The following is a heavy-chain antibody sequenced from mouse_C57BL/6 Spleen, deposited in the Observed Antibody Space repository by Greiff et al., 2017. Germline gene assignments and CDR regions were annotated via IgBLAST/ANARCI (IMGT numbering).Heavy chain of an antibody. J-gene: IGHJ1*03. CDR3: ARPSTIVTTEYFDV. CDR2: IDPSDSYT. D-gene: IGHD2-5*01. Sequence: QVHVKQPGAELVMPGASVKLSCKASGYTFTSYWMHWVKQRPGQGLEWIGEIDPSDSYTNYNQKFKGKSTLTVDKSSSTAYMQLSSLTSEDSAVYYCARPSTIVTTEYFDVWGTGTTVTVSS. V-gene: IGHV1-69*01. CDR1: GYTFTSYW.